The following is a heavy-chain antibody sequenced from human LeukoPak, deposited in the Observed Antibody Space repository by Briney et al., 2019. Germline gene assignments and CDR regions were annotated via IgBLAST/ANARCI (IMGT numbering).Heavy chain of an antibody. J-gene: IGHJ5*02. Sequence: GGSLRLSCAASGFTFSNTWMSWVRQAPGKGLEWVSYITTSGSATYHADSGKGRFIISRDNTKNSLYLQMNRLRAEDTAVYYCARDRVHTPAFDPWGQGTMVTVSS. CDR1: GFTFSNTW. CDR2: ITTSGSAT. D-gene: IGHD2-2*02. CDR3: ARDRVHTPAFDP. V-gene: IGHV3-11*04.